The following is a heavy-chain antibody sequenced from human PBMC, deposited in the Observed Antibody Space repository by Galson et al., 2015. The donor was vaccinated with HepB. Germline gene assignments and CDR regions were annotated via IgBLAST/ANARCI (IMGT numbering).Heavy chain of an antibody. CDR2: ISDSGHS. CDR3: AKDNASRGFDS. J-gene: IGHJ4*02. V-gene: IGHV3-23*01. Sequence: SLRLSCAASGFTFSIYGLTWVRQAPGKGLEWVSSISDSGHSYYADSVKGRCTIPRDNSKAALYLQINSLRAEDTAIYYCAKDNASRGFDSWGQGTLVTVSP. D-gene: IGHD2-8*01. CDR1: GFTFSIYG.